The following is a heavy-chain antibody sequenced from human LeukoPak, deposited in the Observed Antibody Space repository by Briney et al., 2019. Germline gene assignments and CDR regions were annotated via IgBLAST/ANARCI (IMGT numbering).Heavy chain of an antibody. Sequence: GGSLRLSCAASGFTFSKYAMHWVRQAPGKGLEYVSTISSNGGSTYYANSVKGRFTISRDNSKNTLYLQMGSLRAEDMAVYYCAREIGWYSYYYYGMDVWGQGTTVTVSS. V-gene: IGHV3-64*01. J-gene: IGHJ6*02. CDR1: GFTFSKYA. CDR2: ISSNGGST. D-gene: IGHD6-19*01. CDR3: AREIGWYSYYYYGMDV.